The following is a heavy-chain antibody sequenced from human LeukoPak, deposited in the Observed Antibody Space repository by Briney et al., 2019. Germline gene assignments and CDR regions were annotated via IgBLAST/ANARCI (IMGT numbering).Heavy chain of an antibody. J-gene: IGHJ4*02. D-gene: IGHD4/OR15-4a*01. CDR2: IYADFDNT. V-gene: IGHV3-53*01. CDR3: ARALNRHIGAFEY. Sequence: PGGSLRLSCAASGFTVSGDYVSWVRQAPGKGLEWVSVIYADFDNTDYADSVKGRFTISRDNSKNTLYLQMNSLRVDDTATYYCARALNRHIGAFEYWGQGALVTVSS. CDR1: GFTVSGDY.